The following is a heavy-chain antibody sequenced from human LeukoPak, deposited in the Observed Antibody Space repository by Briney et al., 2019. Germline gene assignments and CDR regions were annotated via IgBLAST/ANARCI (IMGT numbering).Heavy chain of an antibody. CDR1: GFTFSSYG. V-gene: IGHV3-33*06. J-gene: IGHJ4*02. D-gene: IGHD3-10*01. CDR2: IWYDGSSK. CDR3: AKHAYGSGKQAIDY. Sequence: GGSLRLSCAASGFTFSSYGMHWVRQAPGKGLEWVAVIWYDGSSKYYADSVKGRFTISRDNSKNTLYLQMNSLRAEDTAVYYCAKHAYGSGKQAIDYWGQGILVTVSS.